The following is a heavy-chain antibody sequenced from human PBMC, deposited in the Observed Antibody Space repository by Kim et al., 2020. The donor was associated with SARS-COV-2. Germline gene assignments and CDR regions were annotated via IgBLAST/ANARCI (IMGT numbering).Heavy chain of an antibody. D-gene: IGHD5-12*01. Sequence: YAQKLQGRVTITADEATSTVYMDLSSLMSDDTALYYCASMATIGDYFDYWGRGSLVTVSS. CDR3: ASMATIGDYFDY. V-gene: IGHV1-69*01. J-gene: IGHJ4*02.